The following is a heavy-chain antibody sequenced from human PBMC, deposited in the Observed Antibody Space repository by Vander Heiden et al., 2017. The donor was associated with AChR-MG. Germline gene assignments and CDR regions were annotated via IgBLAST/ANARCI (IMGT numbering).Heavy chain of an antibody. CDR2: ISYDGSNK. J-gene: IGHJ6*02. Sequence: QVQLVESGGGVVQPGRSLSLSCAASGFTFSSYGMHWVRQAPGKGLEWVAVISYDGSNKYYADSVKGRFTISRDNSKNTLYLQMNSLRAEDTAVYYCAKAVYMPMNYYYYGMDVWGQGTTVTVSS. CDR1: GFTFSSYG. V-gene: IGHV3-30*18. D-gene: IGHD1-20*01. CDR3: AKAVYMPMNYYYYGMDV.